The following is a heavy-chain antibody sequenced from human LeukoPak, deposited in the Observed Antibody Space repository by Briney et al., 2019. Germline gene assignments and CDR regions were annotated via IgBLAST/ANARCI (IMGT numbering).Heavy chain of an antibody. CDR2: IYYSGST. D-gene: IGHD6-13*01. V-gene: IGHV4-39*07. CDR1: GGSISRSSYY. Sequence: SETLSLTCTVSGGSISRSSYYWGWIRQPPGKGLEWIGSIYYSGSTYYNPSLKSRVTISVDTSKNQFSLKLSSVTAADTAVYYCARDLSSSWYAGIPNWFDPWGQGTLVTVSS. CDR3: ARDLSSSWYAGIPNWFDP. J-gene: IGHJ5*02.